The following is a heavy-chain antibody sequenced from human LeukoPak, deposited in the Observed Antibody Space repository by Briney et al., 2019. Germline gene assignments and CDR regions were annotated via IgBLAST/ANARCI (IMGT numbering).Heavy chain of an antibody. J-gene: IGHJ3*02. CDR1: GFTFFTYT. V-gene: IGHV3-23*01. D-gene: IGHD3-3*01. Sequence: PGGSLRLSCAASGFTFFTYTMSWVRQTPGRRLEWVSKGRFTVSRDNSKNTLYLQVNSLSDEDTAIYYCAKINIPDSWSGDPNDAFDIWGQGTMVTVSS. CDR3: AKINIPDSWSGDPNDAFDI.